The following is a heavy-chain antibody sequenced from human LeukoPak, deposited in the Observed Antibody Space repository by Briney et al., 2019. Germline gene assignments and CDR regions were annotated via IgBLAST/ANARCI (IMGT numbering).Heavy chain of an antibody. CDR1: GFTFSSYG. CDR2: IWYDGSNK. CDR3: ARDRNGNYGRWGFDY. Sequence: GGSLRLSCAASGFTFSSYGMHWVRQAPGKGLEWVAVIWYDGSNKYYADSVKGRFTIPRDNSKNTLYLQMNSLRAEDTAVYYCARDRNGNYGRWGFDYWGQGTLVTVSS. D-gene: IGHD4-17*01. J-gene: IGHJ4*02. V-gene: IGHV3-33*01.